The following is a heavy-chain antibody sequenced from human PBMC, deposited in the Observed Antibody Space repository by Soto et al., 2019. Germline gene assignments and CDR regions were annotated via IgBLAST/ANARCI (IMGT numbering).Heavy chain of an antibody. V-gene: IGHV1-18*01. J-gene: IGHJ6*02. D-gene: IGHD2-15*01. CDR1: GYTFTSYG. Sequence: QVQLVQSGAEVKKPGASVKVSCKASGYTFTSYGISWVRQAPGQGLEWMGWISAYNGNTNYAQKLQGRVTMTTDTSTSTAYMELRSLRSDDTAVYYCARSRYCSGGSCYYDYYYRMDVWGQGTTVTVSS. CDR3: ARSRYCSGGSCYYDYYYRMDV. CDR2: ISAYNGNT.